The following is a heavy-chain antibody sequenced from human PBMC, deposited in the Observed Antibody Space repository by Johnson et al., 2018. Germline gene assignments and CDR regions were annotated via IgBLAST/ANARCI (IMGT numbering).Heavy chain of an antibody. V-gene: IGHV3-48*01. D-gene: IGHD6-19*01. CDR1: GFTFSSYS. J-gene: IGHJ6*03. Sequence: QLVESGGGLVKPGGSLRLSCAASGFTFSSYSMNWVRQAPGKGLEWVSYISSSSSTIYYADSVKGRFTISRENAKNSLYLKMNSLKADDTAVYYCARDGVSSGWYSDPYYYMDVWGKGTTVTVSS. CDR2: ISSSSSTI. CDR3: ARDGVSSGWYSDPYYYMDV.